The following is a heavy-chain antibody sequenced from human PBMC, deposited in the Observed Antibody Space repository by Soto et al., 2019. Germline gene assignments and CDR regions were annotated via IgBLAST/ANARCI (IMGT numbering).Heavy chain of an antibody. CDR2: ISGSGADT. D-gene: IGHD2-15*01. V-gene: IGHV3-23*01. Sequence: LRLSCAPSGFIFSNYAMSWVRQARGKGLEWVSAISGSGADTYYTESVKGRFTISRDNFKNTLYLQMNSLRAEDTAVYYCAKDTGRGGGSVFDYWGQGTLVTVSS. J-gene: IGHJ4*02. CDR1: GFIFSNYA. CDR3: AKDTGRGGGSVFDY.